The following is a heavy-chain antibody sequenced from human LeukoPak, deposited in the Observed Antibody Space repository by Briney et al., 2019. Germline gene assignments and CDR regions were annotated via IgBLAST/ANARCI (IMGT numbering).Heavy chain of an antibody. CDR1: GGSFSGYY. Sequence: PSETLSLTCAVYGGSFSGYYWSWIRQPPGKGLEWIGEINHSGSTNYNPSLKSRVTISVDTSKNQFSLKLSSVTAADTAVYYCARVVVHYDILTGYYGGLNWFDPWGQGTLVTVSS. CDR3: ARVVVHYDILTGYYGGLNWFDP. J-gene: IGHJ5*02. CDR2: INHSGST. V-gene: IGHV4-34*01. D-gene: IGHD3-9*01.